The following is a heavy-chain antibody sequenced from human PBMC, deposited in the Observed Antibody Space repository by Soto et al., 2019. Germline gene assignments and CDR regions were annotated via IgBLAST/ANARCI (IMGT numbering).Heavy chain of an antibody. J-gene: IGHJ6*02. D-gene: IGHD6-19*01. CDR3: ARGDSSGWYYYYGMDV. V-gene: IGHV3-74*01. CDR2: MNSDGSTK. CDR1: GYNFSPFW. Sequence: GGSLRLSCEASGYNFSPFWMHWVRQAPGKGLVWVSHMNSDGSTKVYADSVKGRFTISRDNAKNTLFLQMNSLKAEDTAVYYCARGDSSGWYYYYGMDVWGQGTTVTVSS.